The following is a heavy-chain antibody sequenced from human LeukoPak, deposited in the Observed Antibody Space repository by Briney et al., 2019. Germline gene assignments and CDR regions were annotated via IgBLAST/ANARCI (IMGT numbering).Heavy chain of an antibody. CDR2: IYYSGST. J-gene: IGHJ6*02. V-gene: IGHV4-59*01. Sequence: SETLSLTCTVSGGSISSYYWSWIRQPPGKGLEWIGYIYYSGSTNYSPSLKSRVTISVDTSKNQFSLKLSSVTAADTAVYYCARVTTNDYYYYYGMDVWGQGTTVTVSS. CDR1: GGSISSYY. D-gene: IGHD4-17*01. CDR3: ARVTTNDYYYYYGMDV.